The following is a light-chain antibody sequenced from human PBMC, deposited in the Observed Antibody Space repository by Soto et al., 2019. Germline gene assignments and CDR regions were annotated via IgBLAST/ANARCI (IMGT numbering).Light chain of an antibody. CDR2: GAS. Sequence: TQSPCTLSFSPGDRAILSCRASQNVGNNLVWYQQKPGQAPRLLIYGASTRAAGIPDRFSGSGSGTEFTLTISGLQSDDFAVYYCQQFNNWPPWTFGQGTNVDIK. CDR3: QQFNNWPPWT. V-gene: IGKV3-15*01. CDR1: QNVGNN. J-gene: IGKJ1*01.